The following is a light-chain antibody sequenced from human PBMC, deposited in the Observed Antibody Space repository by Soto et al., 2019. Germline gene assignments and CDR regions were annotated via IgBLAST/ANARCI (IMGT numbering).Light chain of an antibody. Sequence: QSVLTQPRSVSGSPGQSVTISCTGTSSDVGGYNYVSWYQRYPGKAPKLIIYDVSKRPSGVPDRFSGSKSGNTASLTISGLQAEDEADYYCCSYAGTYTLWVFGGGTQLTVL. V-gene: IGLV2-11*01. CDR1: SSDVGGYNY. J-gene: IGLJ3*02. CDR2: DVS. CDR3: CSYAGTYTLWV.